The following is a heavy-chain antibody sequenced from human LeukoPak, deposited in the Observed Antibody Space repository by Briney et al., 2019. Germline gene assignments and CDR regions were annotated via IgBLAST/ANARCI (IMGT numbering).Heavy chain of an antibody. V-gene: IGHV4-31*03. CDR3: ARDLRSSGYYHDAFDI. J-gene: IGHJ3*02. CDR2: IYYSGST. CDR1: GGSISSGGYY. Sequence: KASETLSLTCTVSGGSISSGGYYWSWIRQHPGKGLEWIGYIYYSGSTYYNPSLKSRVTISVDTSKNQFSLKLSSVIAADTAVYYCARDLRSSGYYHDAFDIWGQGTMVTVSS. D-gene: IGHD3-22*01.